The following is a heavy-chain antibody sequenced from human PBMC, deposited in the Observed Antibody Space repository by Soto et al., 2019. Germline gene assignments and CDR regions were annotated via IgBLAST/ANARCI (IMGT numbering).Heavy chain of an antibody. CDR1: GFTFSSYA. V-gene: IGHV3-23*01. CDR2: ISGGGGST. CDR3: AKDPIAVAGVGYYYGMDV. J-gene: IGHJ6*02. D-gene: IGHD6-19*01. Sequence: GGSLRLSCAASGFTFSSYAMSWVRQAPGKGLEWVSAISGGGGSTYYADSVKGRFTISRDNSKNTLYLQMNSLRAEDKAVYYCAKDPIAVAGVGYYYGMDVWGQGTTVTVSS.